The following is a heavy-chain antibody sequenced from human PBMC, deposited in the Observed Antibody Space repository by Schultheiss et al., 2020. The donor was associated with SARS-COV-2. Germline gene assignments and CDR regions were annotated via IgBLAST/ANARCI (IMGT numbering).Heavy chain of an antibody. D-gene: IGHD5-18*01. V-gene: IGHV4-34*01. J-gene: IGHJ4*02. Sequence: SCAVYGGSFSGYYWSWIRQPPGKGLEWIGEINHSGSTNYNPSLKSRVTISVDTSKNQFSLKLSSVTAADTAVYYCARGVSGYSYGKADYWGQGTLVTVSS. CDR1: GGSFSGYY. CDR3: ARGVSGYSYGKADY. CDR2: INHSGST.